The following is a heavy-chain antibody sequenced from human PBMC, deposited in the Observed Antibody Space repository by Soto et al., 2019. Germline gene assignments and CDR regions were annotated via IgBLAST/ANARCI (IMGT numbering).Heavy chain of an antibody. V-gene: IGHV1-58*02. CDR3: AAAQYGSGSNTPYYYMDV. J-gene: IGHJ6*03. D-gene: IGHD3-10*01. CDR2: IVVGSGNT. Sequence: GASVKVSCKASGFTFTSSAMQWVRQARGQRLEWIGWIVVGSGNTNYAQKFQERVTITRDMSTSTAYMELSSLRSEDTAVYYCAAAQYGSGSNTPYYYMDVWGKGTTVTVSS. CDR1: GFTFTSSA.